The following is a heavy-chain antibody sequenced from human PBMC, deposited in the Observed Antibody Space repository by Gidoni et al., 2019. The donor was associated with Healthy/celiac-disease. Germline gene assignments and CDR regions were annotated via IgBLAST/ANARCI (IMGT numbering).Heavy chain of an antibody. CDR2: IGSKAYGGTT. Sequence: EVQLVESGGGLVQPGRSLRHPGTSSGCTLGDYAMSGFRKAPGKGMEWVGFIGSKAYGGTTEYAASVKGIVTISRDDSNSIAYLQMNSLKTEDTAVYYCPRGYSSSWYYFDYWGQGTLVTVSS. V-gene: IGHV3-49*03. CDR3: PRGYSSSWYYFDY. J-gene: IGHJ4*02. D-gene: IGHD6-13*01. CDR1: GCTLGDYA.